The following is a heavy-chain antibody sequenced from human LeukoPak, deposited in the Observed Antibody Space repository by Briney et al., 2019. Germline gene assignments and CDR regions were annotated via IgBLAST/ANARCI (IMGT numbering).Heavy chain of an antibody. CDR2: IYYSGST. J-gene: IGHJ5*02. V-gene: IGHV4-31*03. CDR3: ARWVTRFGELSFTEQNWFDP. D-gene: IGHD3-10*02. Sequence: SETLSLTCTVSGGSLSSGGYYWSWIRQHPGTGLEWIGYIYYSGSTYYNPSLKSRVTISVDTSKNQFSLKLSSVTAADTAVYYCARWVTRFGELSFTEQNWFDPWGQGTLVTVSS. CDR1: GGSLSSGGYY.